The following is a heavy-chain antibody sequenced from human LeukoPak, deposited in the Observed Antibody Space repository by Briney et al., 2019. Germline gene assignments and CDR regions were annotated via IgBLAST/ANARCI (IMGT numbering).Heavy chain of an antibody. CDR2: IKPDSDAT. CDR1: GYVFASHW. Sequence: GASVKVSCKASGYVFASHWLHWVRQVPGQGLEWVGYIKPDSDATDLAQRFQGRVTLTRDTSISTAYLELNGLTADDTAVYFCAKDDPHQRFDNWGQGTLVTVSS. J-gene: IGHJ4*02. D-gene: IGHD2-2*01. V-gene: IGHV1-2*02. CDR3: AKDDPHQRFDN.